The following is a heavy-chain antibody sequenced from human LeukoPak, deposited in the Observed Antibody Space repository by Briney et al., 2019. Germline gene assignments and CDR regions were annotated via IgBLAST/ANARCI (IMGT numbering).Heavy chain of an antibody. D-gene: IGHD5-24*01. Sequence: PGGSLRLSCGASGFTFSSYWMTWVRQAPGKGLEGVANIKEDGSEKHYVDSVKGRFTISGDNGKNSLYLQMNSLRAEDTAVYYCARDIGYNTFDYWGQGTLVTVSS. V-gene: IGHV3-7*05. CDR3: ARDIGYNTFDY. CDR1: GFTFSSYW. J-gene: IGHJ4*02. CDR2: IKEDGSEK.